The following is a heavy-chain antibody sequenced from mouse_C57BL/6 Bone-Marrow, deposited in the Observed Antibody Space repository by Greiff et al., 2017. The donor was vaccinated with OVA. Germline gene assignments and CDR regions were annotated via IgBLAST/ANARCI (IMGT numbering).Heavy chain of an antibody. CDR1: GYTFTDYY. CDR3: ARSYYSNYDY. V-gene: IGHV1-76*01. CDR2: IYPGSGNT. D-gene: IGHD2-5*01. J-gene: IGHJ2*01. Sequence: VQGVESGAELVRPGASVKLSCKASGYTFTDYYINWVKQRPGQGLEWIARIYPGSGNTYYNEKFKGKATLTAEKSSSTAYMQLSSLTSEDSAVYFCARSYYSNYDYWGQGTTLTVSS.